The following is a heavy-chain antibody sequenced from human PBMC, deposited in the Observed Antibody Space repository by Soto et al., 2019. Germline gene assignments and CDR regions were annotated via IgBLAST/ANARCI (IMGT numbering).Heavy chain of an antibody. Sequence: SVKVSCKASGGTFSSYTISWVRQAPGQGLEWMGRIIPILGIANYAQKFQGRVTITADKSTSTAYMELSSLRSEDTAVYYCARELPAAIDYYYMDVWGKGTTVTVSS. D-gene: IGHD2-2*01. CDR1: GGTFSSYT. V-gene: IGHV1-69*04. CDR3: ARELPAAIDYYYMDV. J-gene: IGHJ6*03. CDR2: IIPILGIA.